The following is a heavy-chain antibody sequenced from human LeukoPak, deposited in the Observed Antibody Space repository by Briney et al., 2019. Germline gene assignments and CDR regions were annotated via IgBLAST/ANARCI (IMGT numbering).Heavy chain of an antibody. J-gene: IGHJ4*02. CDR2: ISGSGGST. Sequence: PGGSLRLSCAASGFTFSSYAMSWVRQAPGKGLEWVSAISGSGGSTYYADSVKGRFAISRDNAKNSLYLQMNSLRAEDTALYYCAREVSEGFDFWGQGTLVTVSS. D-gene: IGHD3-22*01. CDR3: AREVSEGFDF. CDR1: GFTFSSYA. V-gene: IGHV3-23*01.